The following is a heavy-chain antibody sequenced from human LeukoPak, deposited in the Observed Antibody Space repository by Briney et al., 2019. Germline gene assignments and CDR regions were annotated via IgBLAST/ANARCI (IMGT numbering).Heavy chain of an antibody. CDR1: GGSISSRSYY. V-gene: IGHV4-39*01. CDR2: IYFSGST. CDR3: ARYNYPTGYFDY. D-gene: IGHD3-16*01. Sequence: PSETLSLTCTVSGGSISSRSYYWGWIRQPPGKGLEWIGSIYFSGSTYYNPSLKSRVTISVDTSKNQVSLKLSSVTAADTAVYYCARYNYPTGYFDYWGQGTLVTVSS. J-gene: IGHJ4*02.